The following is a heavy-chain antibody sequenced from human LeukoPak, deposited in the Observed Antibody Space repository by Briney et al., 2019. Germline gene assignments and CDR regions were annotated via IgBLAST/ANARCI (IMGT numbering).Heavy chain of an antibody. J-gene: IGHJ4*02. CDR1: GGSISSSSYD. Sequence: KASQTLSLTCTVSGGSISSSSYDWGWIREPPGKGLEWIGSIYYSGSTYYNPSLKSRVTISVDTSKNQFTLTLSSVTAAATAVYYCARRPAYYDILTGYNPPDYWGQGTLVTVSS. CDR3: ARRPAYYDILTGYNPPDY. V-gene: IGHV4-39*01. D-gene: IGHD3-9*01. CDR2: IYYSGST.